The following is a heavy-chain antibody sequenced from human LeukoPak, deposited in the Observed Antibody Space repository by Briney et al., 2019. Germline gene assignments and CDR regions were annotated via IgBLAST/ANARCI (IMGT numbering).Heavy chain of an antibody. V-gene: IGHV3-53*01. CDR1: GFSVSTKY. D-gene: IGHD3-3*02. Sequence: GGSLTLSCAASGFSVSTKYMNWVRQAPGKGLEWVSILYSGSDTYYADSVEGRFTISRDSSKNTLFLQMNDLRVEDTAVYYCARVGDHFHWYLDLWGRGTLVTISS. CDR2: LYSGSDT. J-gene: IGHJ2*01. CDR3: ARVGDHFHWYLDL.